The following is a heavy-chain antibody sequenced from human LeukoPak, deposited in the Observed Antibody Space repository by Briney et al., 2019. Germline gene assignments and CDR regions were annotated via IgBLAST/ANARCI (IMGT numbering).Heavy chain of an antibody. CDR1: GYTFTGYY. J-gene: IGHJ4*02. CDR2: ISAYNGNT. V-gene: IGHV1-18*04. D-gene: IGHD2-2*01. Sequence: ASVNVSCKASGYTFTGYYMHWVRQAPGQGLEWMGWISAYNGNTNYAQKLQGRVTMTTDTSTSTAYMELRSLRSDDTAVYYCAVVPAASSDYWGQGTLVTVSS. CDR3: AVVPAASSDY.